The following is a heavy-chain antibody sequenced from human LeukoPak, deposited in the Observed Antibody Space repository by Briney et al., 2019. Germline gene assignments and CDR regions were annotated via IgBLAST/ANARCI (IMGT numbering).Heavy chain of an antibody. V-gene: IGHV3-30-3*01. CDR1: GFTFSSYA. CDR3: ARTSSGWPLDY. D-gene: IGHD6-19*01. Sequence: GGSLRLSCAASGFTFSSYAMPWVRQAPGKGLEWVAVISYDGSNKYYADSVKGRFTISRDNSKNTLYLQMNSLRAEDTAVYYCARTSSGWPLDYWGQGTLVTVSS. CDR2: ISYDGSNK. J-gene: IGHJ4*02.